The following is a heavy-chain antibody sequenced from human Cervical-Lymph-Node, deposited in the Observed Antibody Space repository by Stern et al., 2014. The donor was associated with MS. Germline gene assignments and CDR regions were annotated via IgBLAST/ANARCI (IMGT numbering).Heavy chain of an antibody. CDR3: ARGRFRSTSFYH. CDR2: MNPNSGHT. Sequence: QMQLVQSGAEVKKPGASVKVSCKISGYTFISHDLNWVRQATGQGLAWMGWMNPNSGHTGYAQKFQGRVSMTSNTSISTAFMELSSLTSEDTAVYYCARGRFRSTSFYHWGQGTLVTVSS. J-gene: IGHJ4*02. CDR1: GYTFISHD. D-gene: IGHD2-2*01. V-gene: IGHV1-8*02.